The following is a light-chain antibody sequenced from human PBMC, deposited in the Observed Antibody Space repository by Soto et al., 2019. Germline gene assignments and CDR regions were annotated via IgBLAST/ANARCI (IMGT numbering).Light chain of an antibody. V-gene: IGKV3-11*01. CDR1: QSISSS. CDR2: DAS. J-gene: IGKJ3*01. CDR3: QQRFTWPS. Sequence: ETVLTQSPATLSLSPGERATLSCRASQSISSSLAWYQQTPGQAPRLLIYDASKSATGIPARFSGSGSGTDFTLTIISLEPEDFAVYYCQQRFTWPSFGPGTKVDIK.